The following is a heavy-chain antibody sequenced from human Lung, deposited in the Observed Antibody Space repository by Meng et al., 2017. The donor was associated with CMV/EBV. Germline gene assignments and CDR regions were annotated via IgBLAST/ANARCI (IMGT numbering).Heavy chain of an antibody. CDR2: IRSKANSYAT. CDR1: GFTFSGSA. J-gene: IGHJ6*02. CDR3: TGYCSSTSCLLYYYYGMDV. Sequence: GESXKISCAASGFTFSGSAMHWVRQASGKGLEWVGRIRSKANSYATAYAASVKDRFTISRDDSKDTAYLQMNSLKTEDTAVYYCTGYCSSTSCLLYYYYGMDVXGQGXTVTVSS. V-gene: IGHV3-73*01. D-gene: IGHD2-2*01.